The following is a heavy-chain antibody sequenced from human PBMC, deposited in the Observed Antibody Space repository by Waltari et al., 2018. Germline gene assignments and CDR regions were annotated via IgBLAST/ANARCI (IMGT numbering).Heavy chain of an antibody. CDR2: IGVYNGDT. D-gene: IGHD5-18*01. CDR1: GYTFTTAG. J-gene: IGHJ4*02. Sequence: QVQLVQSGPEVKTPGASVKVSCKASGYTFTTAGFSWVRQAPGQGLEWVVWIGVYNGDTSYAQILQGRVTMTTDTSTSTAYMELRSLRSDDTAVYYCARDARYTYGNFDYWGQGTLVTVSS. CDR3: ARDARYTYGNFDY. V-gene: IGHV1-18*01.